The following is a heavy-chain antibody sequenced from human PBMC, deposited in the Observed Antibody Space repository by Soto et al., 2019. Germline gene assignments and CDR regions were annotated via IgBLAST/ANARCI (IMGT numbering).Heavy chain of an antibody. V-gene: IGHV3-33*01. CDR2: IWYDGSNK. CDR3: ARDYSTVPNNWFDP. CDR1: GFTFSSYG. Sequence: GGSLRLSCAASGFTFSSYGMHWVRQAPGKGLEWVAVIWYDGSNKYYADSVKGRFTISRDNSKNTLYLQMNSLRAEDTAVYYCARDYSTVPNNWFDPWGQGTLVTVSS. D-gene: IGHD4-17*01. J-gene: IGHJ5*02.